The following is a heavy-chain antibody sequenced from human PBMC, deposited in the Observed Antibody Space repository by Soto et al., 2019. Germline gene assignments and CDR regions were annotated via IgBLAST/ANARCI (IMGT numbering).Heavy chain of an antibody. J-gene: IGHJ5*02. D-gene: IGHD3-22*01. CDR1: GYSISSGYY. Sequence: PSETLSLTCAVSGYSISSGYYWGWLRQPPGKGLEWMGSIYHGGSPYYNPSLNSRVTLSIDMTNNHGSLILNSVNAADTAVYYCARVGPWVPYYYDSSPYTFENWFDPWGQGTLVTVSS. CDR2: IYHGGSP. CDR3: ARVGPWVPYYYDSSPYTFENWFDP. V-gene: IGHV4-38-2*01.